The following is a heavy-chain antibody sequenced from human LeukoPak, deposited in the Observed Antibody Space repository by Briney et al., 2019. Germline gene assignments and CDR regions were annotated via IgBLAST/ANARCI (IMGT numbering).Heavy chain of an antibody. Sequence: GGSLRLSCAASGFTFSSYWMSWVRQAPGKGLEWVANIKQDGSEKYYVDSVKGRFTISRDNAKNSLYLQMNSLRAEDTAVYYCARGGFLEWLLPHSSSWYAYWGQGTLVTVSS. J-gene: IGHJ4*02. D-gene: IGHD3-3*01. V-gene: IGHV3-7*01. CDR1: GFTFSSYW. CDR2: IKQDGSEK. CDR3: ARGGFLEWLLPHSSSWYAY.